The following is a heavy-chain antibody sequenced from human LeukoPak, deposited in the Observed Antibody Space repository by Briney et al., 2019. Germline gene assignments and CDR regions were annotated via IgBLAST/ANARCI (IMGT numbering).Heavy chain of an antibody. D-gene: IGHD5-24*01. J-gene: IGHJ4*02. CDR1: GGSISSGGYY. V-gene: IGHV4-31*03. CDR3: ARATGDGYNSCFDY. Sequence: SETLSLTCTVSGGSISSGGYYWSWIRQHPGKGLEWIGYIYYSGSTYYNPSLKSRVTISVDTSKNQFSLKLSSVTAADTAVYYCARATGDGYNSCFDYWGQGTLVTVSS. CDR2: IYYSGST.